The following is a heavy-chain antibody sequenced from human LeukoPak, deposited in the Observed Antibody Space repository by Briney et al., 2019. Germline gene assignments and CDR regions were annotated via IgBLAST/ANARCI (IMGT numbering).Heavy chain of an antibody. CDR2: ISYDGSNK. CDR3: AKGQLRYCSGGSCYAPDDY. Sequence: PGGSLRLSCAASGFTFSSYGMHWVRQAPGKGLEWVAVISYDGSNKYYADSVKGRFTISRDNSKNTLYLQMNSLRAEDTAVYYCAKGQLRYCSGGSCYAPDDYWGQGTLVTVSS. D-gene: IGHD2-15*01. V-gene: IGHV3-30*18. J-gene: IGHJ4*02. CDR1: GFTFSSYG.